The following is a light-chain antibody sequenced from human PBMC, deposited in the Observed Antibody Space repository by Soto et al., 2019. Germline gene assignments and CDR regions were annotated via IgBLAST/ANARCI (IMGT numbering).Light chain of an antibody. CDR3: QQLNSYPAIT. CDR2: KAS. J-gene: IGKJ5*01. Sequence: DIQMTQSPSTLSASVGDRVTITCRASQSISSWLAWYQQKPGKAPKLLIYKASTLKSGVPSRFSGSGSGTDFTLTISSLQPEDFATYYCQQLNSYPAITFGQGTRLEIK. V-gene: IGKV1-5*03. CDR1: QSISSW.